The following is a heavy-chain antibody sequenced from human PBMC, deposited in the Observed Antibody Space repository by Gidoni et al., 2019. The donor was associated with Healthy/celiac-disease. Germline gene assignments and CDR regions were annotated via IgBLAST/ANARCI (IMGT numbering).Heavy chain of an antibody. Sequence: QVQLGQSGAEVKTPGASVKVSCKASGHTLTSYGLSWLRQAPGQGREWMGWISAYNGNTNYAQKLQGRVTMTTDTSTSTAYMELRSLRSDDTAVYYCARVTRAPYSGSYVDGTKFAFDIWGQGTMVTVSS. CDR2: ISAYNGNT. D-gene: IGHD1-26*01. CDR1: GHTLTSYG. J-gene: IGHJ3*02. V-gene: IGHV1-18*01. CDR3: ARVTRAPYSGSYVDGTKFAFDI.